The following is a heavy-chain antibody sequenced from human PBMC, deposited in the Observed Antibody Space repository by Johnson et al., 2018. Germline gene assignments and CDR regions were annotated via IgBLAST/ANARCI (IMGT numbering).Heavy chain of an antibody. CDR1: GFTFSSYA. CDR3: ARGGYCSGGSCYSYYYYYMDV. D-gene: IGHD2-15*01. Sequence: QVQLVQSGGGVVQPGRSLRLSCAASGFTFSSYAMHWVRQAPGKGLEWVAVISYDGSNKYYADSVKGRFTISRDNSKNTLYLQMNILRAEETAVYYCARGGYCSGGSCYSYYYYYMDVWGKGTTVTVSS. J-gene: IGHJ6*03. CDR2: ISYDGSNK. V-gene: IGHV3-30-3*01.